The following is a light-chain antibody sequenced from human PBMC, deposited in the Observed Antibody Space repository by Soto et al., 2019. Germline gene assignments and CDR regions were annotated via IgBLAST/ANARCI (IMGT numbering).Light chain of an antibody. CDR3: QQYYSYPLT. Sequence: AIRMTQSPSSLSAFTGDRVTITCRASQGISSYLAWYQQKPGKAPKLLIYAAATLQSGVPSRFSGSGSGTMFTLTISSLQSEDFATYYCQQYYSYPLTFGGGTKVEIK. J-gene: IGKJ4*01. V-gene: IGKV1-8*01. CDR2: AAA. CDR1: QGISSY.